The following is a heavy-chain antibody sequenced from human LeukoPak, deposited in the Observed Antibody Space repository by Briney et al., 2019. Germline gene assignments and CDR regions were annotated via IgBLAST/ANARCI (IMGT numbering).Heavy chain of an antibody. CDR3: ARVPYSSSSNAFDI. CDR2: INTDGSST. CDR1: GFTFSSYW. V-gene: IGHV3-74*01. Sequence: GGSLRLSCAASGFTFSSYWMRWVRQAPGKGLVWVSRINTDGSSTSYADSVKGRFTISRDNAKNTLYLQMNSLRAEDTAVYYCARVPYSSSSNAFDIWGQGTMVTVSS. J-gene: IGHJ3*02. D-gene: IGHD6-6*01.